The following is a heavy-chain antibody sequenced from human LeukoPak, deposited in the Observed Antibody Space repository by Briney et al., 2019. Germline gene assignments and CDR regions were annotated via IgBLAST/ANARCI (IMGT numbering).Heavy chain of an antibody. D-gene: IGHD3-10*01. Sequence: PGGSLRLSCAASGFTFSSYSMNWVRQAPGKGLEWVSYISSSSSTIYYADSVKGRFTISRDNAKNSLYLQMNSLRDEDTAVYYCASAGRGFRPWFRDPMAYWGQGTLVTVSS. CDR1: GFTFSSYS. CDR2: ISSSSSTI. CDR3: ASAGRGFRPWFRDPMAY. J-gene: IGHJ4*02. V-gene: IGHV3-48*02.